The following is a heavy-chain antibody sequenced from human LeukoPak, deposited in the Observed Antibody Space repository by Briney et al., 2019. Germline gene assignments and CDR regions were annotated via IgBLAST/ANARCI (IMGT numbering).Heavy chain of an antibody. V-gene: IGHV3-21*01. CDR2: ISSSSSCI. CDR3: ARSGFMITFGEH. D-gene: IGHD3-16*01. Sequence: GGSLRLSCAASGFAFSSYSMNRVRQAPGKGLEWVSSISSSSSCIYYADSVKGRFTISRDNAENSLYLQMNSLRAEDTAVYYCARSGFMITFGEHWGQGTLVTVSS. CDR1: GFAFSSYS. J-gene: IGHJ4*02.